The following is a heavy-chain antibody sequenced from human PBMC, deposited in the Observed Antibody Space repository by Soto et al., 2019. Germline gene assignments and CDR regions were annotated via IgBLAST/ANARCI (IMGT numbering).Heavy chain of an antibody. CDR3: ARRRSSPYYYGMDV. Sequence: GESLKISCKGSGYSFTSYWISWVRQMPGKGLEWMGRIDPSDSYTNYSPSFQGHVTISAGKSISTAYLQWSSLKASDTAMYYCARRRSSPYYYGMDVWGQGTTVTVSS. V-gene: IGHV5-10-1*01. CDR1: GYSFTSYW. CDR2: IDPSDSYT. J-gene: IGHJ6*02.